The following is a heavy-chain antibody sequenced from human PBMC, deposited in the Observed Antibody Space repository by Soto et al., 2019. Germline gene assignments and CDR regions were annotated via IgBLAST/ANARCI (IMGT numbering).Heavy chain of an antibody. CDR1: GYTFTSYD. V-gene: IGHV1-8*01. Sequence: QVQLVQSGAEVKKPGASVKVSCKASGYTFTSYDINWVRQATGQGLEYLGWMNPNSGNTAYVQKFQGRVPLTWETSITTAYIELSSLPSEDTAGYFCARGIKYGAFSRWVDPWGQGTLVPVSS. D-gene: IGHD2-2*01. J-gene: IGHJ5*01. CDR2: MNPNSGNT. CDR3: ARGIKYGAFSRWVDP.